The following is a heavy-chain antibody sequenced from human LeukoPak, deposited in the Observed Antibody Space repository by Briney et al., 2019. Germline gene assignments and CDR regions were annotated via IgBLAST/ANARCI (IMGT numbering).Heavy chain of an antibody. CDR2: ISSNGSTI. CDR3: AKPSLYYYDTSGYYRYWYFDL. V-gene: IGHV3-48*03. D-gene: IGHD3-22*01. J-gene: IGHJ2*01. Sequence: AGGSLRLSCAASGFTFSSYEMNWVRQAPGKGLEWVSYISSNGSTIYYADSVKGRFTISRDNAKNSVYLQMNSLRAEDTAVYYCAKPSLYYYDTSGYYRYWYFDLWGRGTLVTVSS. CDR1: GFTFSSYE.